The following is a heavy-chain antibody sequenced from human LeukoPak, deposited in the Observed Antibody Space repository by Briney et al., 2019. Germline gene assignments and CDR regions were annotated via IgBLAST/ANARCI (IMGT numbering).Heavy chain of an antibody. Sequence: PSETLSLTCTVSGGSISPYYWSWIRQPPGKGLEWIGYIRYSGNYNYNPSLESRVTISIDTSKNQFSLRLSSVTAADTAIYYCARSPIIGGDNYVILYDSWGQGALVTVSS. V-gene: IGHV4-59*08. CDR1: GGSISPYY. D-gene: IGHD5-24*01. J-gene: IGHJ4*02. CDR2: IRYSGNY. CDR3: ARSPIIGGDNYVILYDS.